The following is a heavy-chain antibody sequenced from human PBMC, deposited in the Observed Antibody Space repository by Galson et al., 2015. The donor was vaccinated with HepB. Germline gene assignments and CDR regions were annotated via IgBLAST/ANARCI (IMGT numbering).Heavy chain of an antibody. D-gene: IGHD2-15*01. CDR3: AKDGIMVANNPYHFHY. V-gene: IGHV3-23*01. CDR1: GFTFTRYA. J-gene: IGHJ4*02. Sequence: SLRLSCAASGFTFTRYAMTWVRQAPGKGLEWVASITSSGGKTYYTDSVKGRFTISRVNSKNTLFLQLNSLRAEDTAVYYCAKDGIMVANNPYHFHYWGQGTLVTVSS. CDR2: ITSSGGKT.